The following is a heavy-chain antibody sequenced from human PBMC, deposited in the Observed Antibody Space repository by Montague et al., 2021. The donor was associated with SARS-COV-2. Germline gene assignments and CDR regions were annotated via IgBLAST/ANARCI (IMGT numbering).Heavy chain of an antibody. Sequence: SETLSLTCTVSGGSISNYYWTWIRQPAGKGLEWIGRLYTSGSTTYNPSLKSRAPMSVDTSKNQFSLNVTSVTAADTAIYYCARESGYSSGWRYYYVMDVWGQGTTVTVS. CDR1: GGSISNYY. J-gene: IGHJ6*02. CDR2: LYTSGST. CDR3: ARESGYSSGWRYYYVMDV. D-gene: IGHD6-19*01. V-gene: IGHV4-4*07.